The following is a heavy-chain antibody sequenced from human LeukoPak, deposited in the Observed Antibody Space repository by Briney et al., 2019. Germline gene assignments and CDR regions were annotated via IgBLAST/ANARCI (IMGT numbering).Heavy chain of an antibody. Sequence: PSETLSLTCAVSGGSISSGGYSWRWIRQPPGKGLEWIGYIYHSGSTYYNPSLKSRVTISVDRSKNQFSLKLSSVTAADTAVYYCARVKVAEYGMDVWGKGTTVTVSS. J-gene: IGHJ6*04. D-gene: IGHD2-15*01. V-gene: IGHV4-30-2*01. CDR2: IYHSGST. CDR1: GGSISSGGYS. CDR3: ARVKVAEYGMDV.